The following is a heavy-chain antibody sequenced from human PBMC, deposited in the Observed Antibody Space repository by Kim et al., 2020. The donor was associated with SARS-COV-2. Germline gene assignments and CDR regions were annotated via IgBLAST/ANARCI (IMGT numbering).Heavy chain of an antibody. Sequence: ASVKVSCKASGYTFTGNVMHWVRQAPGQRLEWMGWMNAGNGDTMYSQKFQDRVSFTRDTSANTAYMELSSLTSEDTAVYYCARGWASNWFDPWGKGTLVTVSS. V-gene: IGHV1-3*01. CDR2: MNAGNGDT. CDR1: GYTFTGNV. J-gene: IGHJ5*02. CDR3: ARGWASNWFDP. D-gene: IGHD1-26*01.